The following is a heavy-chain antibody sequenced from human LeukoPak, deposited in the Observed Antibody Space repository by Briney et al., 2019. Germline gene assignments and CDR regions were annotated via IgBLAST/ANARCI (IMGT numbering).Heavy chain of an antibody. CDR3: AKGGWLQAYYYYYMDV. J-gene: IGHJ6*03. D-gene: IGHD3-22*01. CDR2: ISYDGSNK. V-gene: IGHV3-30*18. Sequence: GRSLRLSCAASGFTFSSYGMHRVRQAPGKGLEWVAVISYDGSNKYYADSVKGRFTISRDNSKNTLYLQMNSLRAEDTAVYYCAKGGWLQAYYYYYMDVWGKGTTVTVSS. CDR1: GFTFSSYG.